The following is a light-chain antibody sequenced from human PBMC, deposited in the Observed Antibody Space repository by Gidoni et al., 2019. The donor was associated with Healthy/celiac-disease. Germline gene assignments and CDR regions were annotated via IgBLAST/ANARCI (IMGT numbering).Light chain of an antibody. CDR1: QSVLYSSHNKNY. J-gene: IGKJ1*01. V-gene: IGKV4-1*01. CDR3: QQYYSTPTWT. CDR2: CAS. Sequence: DIVMTQSPDSVAVSLGEMATNNCKSSQSVLYSSHNKNYLAWYQQKPGQPPKLLIYCASTRESSVPARFSGSGSSTDFSLTISSLLAEDVSVYYCQQYYSTPTWTFGQGTKVEIK.